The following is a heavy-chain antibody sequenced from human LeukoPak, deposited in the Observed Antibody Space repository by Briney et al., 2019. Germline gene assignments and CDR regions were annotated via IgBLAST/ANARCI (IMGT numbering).Heavy chain of an antibody. V-gene: IGHV3-13*01. J-gene: IGHJ4*02. D-gene: IGHD4-11*01. CDR2: IGVGGDT. CDR1: GFNFSKND. CDR3: AKAFDYNGLRGEGGSFDC. Sequence: GGSLRLSCVASGFNFSKNDMHWVRQTTERGLEWVSAIGVGGDTYYADPVKGRFTISRENGKNSVYLQMSSLRAGDTALYFCAKAFDYNGLRGEGGSFDCWGQGALVTVSS.